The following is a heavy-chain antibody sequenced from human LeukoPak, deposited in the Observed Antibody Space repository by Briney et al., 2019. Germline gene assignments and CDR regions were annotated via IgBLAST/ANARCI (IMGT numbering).Heavy chain of an antibody. Sequence: SETLSLTCAVYVGSLSGYYWSWIRQPPGKGLEWIGEINHSGSTNYNPSHKSRVIISVDTSKNQFSLKLSSVTAAGTAVYYCARGGYSGYPLWGQGTLVTVSS. J-gene: IGHJ4*02. V-gene: IGHV4-34*01. CDR2: INHSGST. D-gene: IGHD5-12*01. CDR3: ARGGYSGYPL. CDR1: VGSLSGYY.